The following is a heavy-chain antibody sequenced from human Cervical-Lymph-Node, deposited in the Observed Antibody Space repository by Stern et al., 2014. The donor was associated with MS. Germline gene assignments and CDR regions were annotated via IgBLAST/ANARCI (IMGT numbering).Heavy chain of an antibody. CDR2: IDTDGGTT. J-gene: IGHJ4*02. CDR3: ARDSSGRDDF. D-gene: IGHD6-25*01. V-gene: IGHV3-74*01. Sequence: EVQLVESGGGLVQPGGSLRLSCAASGFTFSSYWLHWVRQAPGKGLVWVSRIDTDGGTTNYADSVKGRFTISRDNAENTLYLQMNSLRAEDTAVYYCARDSSGRDDFWGQGTLVTVSS. CDR1: GFTFSSYW.